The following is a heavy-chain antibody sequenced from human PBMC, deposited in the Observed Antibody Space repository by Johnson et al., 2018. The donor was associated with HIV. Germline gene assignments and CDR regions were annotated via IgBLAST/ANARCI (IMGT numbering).Heavy chain of an antibody. V-gene: IGHV3-20*04. D-gene: IGHD1-26*01. J-gene: IGHJ3*02. CDR3: VRGSGSYYLVKGAFDI. CDR2: INWNGGST. CDR1: GFTFDDYG. Sequence: VQLVESGGSVVRPGGSLRLSCAASGFTFDDYGMSWVRQAPGKGLEWVSGINWNGGSTGYADSVKGRFTISRDNAKKSLYLQMNSLRAEDTAVYYCVRGSGSYYLVKGAFDIWGQGTMVTVSS.